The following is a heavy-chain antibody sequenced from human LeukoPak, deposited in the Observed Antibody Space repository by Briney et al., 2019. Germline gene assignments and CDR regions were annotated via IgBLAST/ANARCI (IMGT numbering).Heavy chain of an antibody. V-gene: IGHV1-69*04. CDR3: ARERIAAAGTIDY. J-gene: IGHJ4*02. CDR1: GGTFSSYA. Sequence: SVKVSCKASGGTFSSYAISWVRQAPGQGPEWMGRIIPILGIANYAQKFQGRVTITADKSTSTAYMELSRLRSDDTAVYYCARERIAAAGTIDYWGQGTLVTVSS. CDR2: IIPILGIA. D-gene: IGHD6-13*01.